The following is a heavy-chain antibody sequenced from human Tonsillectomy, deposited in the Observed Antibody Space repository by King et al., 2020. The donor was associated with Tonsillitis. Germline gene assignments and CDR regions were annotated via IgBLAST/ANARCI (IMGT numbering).Heavy chain of an antibody. CDR3: ARPWGTWPTIIWLDP. CDR2: INPHTGGT. J-gene: IGHJ5*02. V-gene: IGHV1-2*02. CDR1: GYTLTGHF. D-gene: IGHD1-26*01. Sequence: VQLVESGAEVKRPGASVKVSCKGSGYTLTGHFMHWVRQAPGQGLEWMGWINPHTGGTHYAQKFQGRVTMTRDTSLNTAYMELSRLRYDDTAVYYCARPWGTWPTIIWLDPWGQGTLVTVSS.